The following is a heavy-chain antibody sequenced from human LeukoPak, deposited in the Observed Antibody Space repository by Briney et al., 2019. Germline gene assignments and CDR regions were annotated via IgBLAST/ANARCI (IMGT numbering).Heavy chain of an antibody. CDR3: ARVRKLLWFGESPPYYMDV. V-gene: IGHV4-59*01. D-gene: IGHD3-10*01. J-gene: IGHJ6*03. CDR1: GGSISSYY. CDR2: IYYSGST. Sequence: ASETLSLTCTVSGGSISSYYWSWIRQPPGKGLEWIGYIYYSGSTNYNPSLKSRVTISVDTSKNQFSLKLSSVTAADTAVYYCARVRKLLWFGESPPYYMDVWGKGTTVTVSS.